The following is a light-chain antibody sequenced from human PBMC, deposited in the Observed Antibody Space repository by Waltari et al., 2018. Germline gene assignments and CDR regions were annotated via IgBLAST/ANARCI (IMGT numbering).Light chain of an antibody. CDR2: LAS. Sequence: DIQLTQSPSFLSATVGDRVTVTCRASQGISTHLAWYQQKPGKAPKLLISLASTLESGVPSSFSGSGSGTEFTLTISSLQAEDVAVYHCQQYLSSPLTFGGGTKVEIK. V-gene: IGKV1-9*01. J-gene: IGKJ4*01. CDR1: QGISTH. CDR3: QQYLSSPLT.